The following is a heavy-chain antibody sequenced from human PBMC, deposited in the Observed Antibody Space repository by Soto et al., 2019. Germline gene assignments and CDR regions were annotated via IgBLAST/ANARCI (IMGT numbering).Heavy chain of an antibody. V-gene: IGHV4-59*01. CDR2: IYYSGST. D-gene: IGHD6-13*01. CDR1: GGSISSYY. CDR3: ARTAAGLGVWFDP. Sequence: SETLSLTCTVSGGSISSYYWSWIRQPPGKGLEWIGYIYYSGSTNYNPSLKSRVTISVDTSKNQFSLKLSSVTAADTAVYYCARTAAGLGVWFDPWGQGTLVTVSS. J-gene: IGHJ5*02.